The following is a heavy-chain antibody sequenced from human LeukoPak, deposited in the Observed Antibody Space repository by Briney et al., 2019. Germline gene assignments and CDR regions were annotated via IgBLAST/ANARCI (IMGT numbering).Heavy chain of an antibody. D-gene: IGHD3-22*01. CDR2: ISPSGTDI. V-gene: IGHV3-11*04. Sequence: GGSLRLSCAVSGFTFTDTYMTWIRQAPGKGLESLSYISPSGTDISYADSVKGRFTISRDNAKNSLYLQMNSLRAEDTAVYYCARALYYDSSGYYGYWGQGTLVTVSS. J-gene: IGHJ4*02. CDR1: GFTFTDTY. CDR3: ARALYYDSSGYYGY.